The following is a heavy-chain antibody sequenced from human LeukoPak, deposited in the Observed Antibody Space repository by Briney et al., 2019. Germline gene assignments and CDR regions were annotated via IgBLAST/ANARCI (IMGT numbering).Heavy chain of an antibody. CDR1: GCSISPYY. CDR2: IYYSGST. J-gene: IGHJ4*02. D-gene: IGHD2-15*01. V-gene: IGHV4-59*01. Sequence: SETLSLTCTVSGCSISPYYWSWIRQPPGKGLEWIGYIYYSGSTNYNPSLKSRVTISVDTSKNQFSLKLTSVTAADTAVYYCARRYCSGGSCYPDYWGQGTLVTVSS. CDR3: ARRYCSGGSCYPDY.